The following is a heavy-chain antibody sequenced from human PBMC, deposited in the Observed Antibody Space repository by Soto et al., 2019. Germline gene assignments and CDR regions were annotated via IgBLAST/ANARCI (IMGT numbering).Heavy chain of an antibody. Sequence: QVQLVESGGDLVKPGGSLRLSCAASGFTFSDHYMSWIRQAPGKGLEWISYMTRSGSSSSYADSVKGRFTISRDNAKNSLYLQMNSLRRDDTAVYYCARELSGTYFDFELWGQGPMVTVSS. CDR1: GFTFSDHY. CDR3: ARELSGTYFDFEL. J-gene: IGHJ3*01. V-gene: IGHV3-11*01. D-gene: IGHD1-26*01. CDR2: MTRSGSSS.